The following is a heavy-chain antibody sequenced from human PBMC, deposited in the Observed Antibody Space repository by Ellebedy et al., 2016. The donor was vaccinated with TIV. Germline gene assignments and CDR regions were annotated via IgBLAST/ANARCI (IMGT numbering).Heavy chain of an antibody. Sequence: GESLKISCAASGFTFSSYGMHWVRQAPGKGLEWVAVIWYDGSNKYYADSVKGRFTISRDNSKNTLYLQMNSLRAEDTAVYYCARGERWFGELILPLDYWGQGTLVTVSS. CDR1: GFTFSSYG. V-gene: IGHV3-33*08. D-gene: IGHD3-10*01. CDR3: ARGERWFGELILPLDY. J-gene: IGHJ4*02. CDR2: IWYDGSNK.